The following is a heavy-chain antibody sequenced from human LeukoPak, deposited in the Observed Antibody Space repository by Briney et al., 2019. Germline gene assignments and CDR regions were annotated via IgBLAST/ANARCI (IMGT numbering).Heavy chain of an antibody. V-gene: IGHV3-23*01. D-gene: IGHD6-13*01. Sequence: GGSLCLSCAASGFTVSSYAVGWVRLARGGGLEWVSAIGGSGGSTHYADSVKGGITISRDNSKNTLYLQMNSLRADDTAVYYRANPLYSSSWSGRGDSYYSGMDVWGQGTTVTVSS. CDR2: IGGSGGST. CDR3: ANPLYSSSWSGRGDSYYSGMDV. J-gene: IGHJ6*02. CDR1: GFTVSSYA.